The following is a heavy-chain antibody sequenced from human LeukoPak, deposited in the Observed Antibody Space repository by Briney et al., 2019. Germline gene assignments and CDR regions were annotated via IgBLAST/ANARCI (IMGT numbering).Heavy chain of an antibody. V-gene: IGHV1-69*04. CDR1: GGTFSSYA. J-gene: IGHJ4*02. CDR2: IIPILGIA. CDR3: ARDYGGHERANGY. Sequence: AASVKVSCKASGGTFSSYAISWVRQAPGQGLEWMGRIIPILGIANYAQKFQGRVTITADKSTSTAYMELSSLRSEDTAVYYCARDYGGHERANGYWGQGTLVTVSS. D-gene: IGHD4-17*01.